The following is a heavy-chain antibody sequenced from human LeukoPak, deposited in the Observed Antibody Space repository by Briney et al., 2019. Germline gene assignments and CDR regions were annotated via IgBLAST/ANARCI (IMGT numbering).Heavy chain of an antibody. V-gene: IGHV3-7*05. D-gene: IGHD2-15*01. J-gene: IGHJ4*02. CDR3: AIAPTGGIEWQLLK. CDR2: IKQDGSEK. Sequence: GGSLRLSCAASGFTFSNHWMSWVRQAPGKGLEWVANIKQDGSEKYYVDSVKGRFTVSRDNAKNSLYLQMNGLRAEDTAVYYCAIAPTGGIEWQLLKWGQGTLVTVSS. CDR1: GFTFSNHW.